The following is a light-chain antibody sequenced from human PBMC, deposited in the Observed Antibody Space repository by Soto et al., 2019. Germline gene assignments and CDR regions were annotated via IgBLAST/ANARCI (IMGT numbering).Light chain of an antibody. J-gene: IGLJ2*01. CDR1: SSDVGDYNY. Sequence: QSALTQPPSASGSPGQSVTISCTGTSSDVGDYNYVSWYQQHPGKAPKLMIYEVSKRPSGVPDRFSGSKSDNTASLTVSGLQAEDEADYYCSSYAGRNNLVFGGGTKVTVL. CDR3: SSYAGRNNLV. V-gene: IGLV2-8*01. CDR2: EVS.